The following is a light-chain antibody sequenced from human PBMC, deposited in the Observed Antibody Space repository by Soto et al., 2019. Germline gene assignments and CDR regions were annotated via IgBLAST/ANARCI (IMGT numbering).Light chain of an antibody. CDR2: AAS. CDR1: QGIIDY. V-gene: IGKV1-27*01. CDR3: QKYNSAPLT. Sequence: DIQMTQSPSSLSASVGDRVTITCRASQGIIDYLAWYQQRPGKPPRLLIYAASTLQSGVPSRFSGSGAGTDFTLTISSLQPEDVATYYCQKYNSAPLTFGGGTKVEIK. J-gene: IGKJ4*01.